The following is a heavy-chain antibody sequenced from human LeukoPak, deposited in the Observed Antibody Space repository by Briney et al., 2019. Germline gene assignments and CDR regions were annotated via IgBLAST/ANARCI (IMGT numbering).Heavy chain of an antibody. Sequence: ASVKVSCKASGYTFTGYYMHWVRQAPGQGLEWMGRITPILGIANYAQKFQGRVTITADKSTSTAYMELSSLRSGDTAVYYCARAYYDFWSGSSMDVWGKGTTVTVSS. D-gene: IGHD3-3*01. J-gene: IGHJ6*03. CDR3: ARAYYDFWSGSSMDV. V-gene: IGHV1-69*04. CDR1: GYTFTGYY. CDR2: ITPILGIA.